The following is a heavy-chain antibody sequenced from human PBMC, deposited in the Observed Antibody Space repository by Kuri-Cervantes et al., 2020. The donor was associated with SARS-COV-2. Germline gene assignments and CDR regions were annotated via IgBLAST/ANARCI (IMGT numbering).Heavy chain of an antibody. D-gene: IGHD4-23*01. CDR3: ARDPGGLDAFDI. CDR1: GYTFTGYY. CDR2: INPNSGGT. J-gene: IGHJ3*02. V-gene: IGHV1-2*06. Sequence: ASVKVSCKASGYTFTGYYMHWVRQAPGRGLEWMGRINPNSGGTNYAQKFQGRVTMTRDTSISTAYMELSRLRSDDTAVYYCARDPGGLDAFDIWGQETMVTVSS.